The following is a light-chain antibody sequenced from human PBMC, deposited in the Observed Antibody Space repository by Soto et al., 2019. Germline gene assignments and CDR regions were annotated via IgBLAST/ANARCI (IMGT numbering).Light chain of an antibody. CDR2: EVS. V-gene: IGLV2-8*01. CDR3: RSYAGSNTVV. J-gene: IGLJ2*01. CDR1: SSDVGGYNY. Sequence: QSALTQPPSASGSPGQSVTISCTGTSSDVGGYNYVSWYQQHPGKAPKLMIYEVSKRPSGVPDRFSGSKSGNTASLTGSGLQAEDEADYYCRSYAGSNTVVFGGGTKLTVL.